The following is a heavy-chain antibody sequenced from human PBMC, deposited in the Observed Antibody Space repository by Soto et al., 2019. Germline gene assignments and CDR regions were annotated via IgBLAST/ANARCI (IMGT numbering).Heavy chain of an antibody. CDR2: ISSSSSTI. Sequence: PGGSLRLSCAASGFTFSSYSMNWVRQAPGKGLEWVSYISSSSSTIYYADSVKGRFTISRDNAKNSLYLQMNSLRAEDTAVYYCARDAGGGIVVVPAAMWSFDYWGQGTLVTVSS. V-gene: IGHV3-48*01. CDR1: GFTFSSYS. CDR3: ARDAGGGIVVVPAAMWSFDY. J-gene: IGHJ4*02. D-gene: IGHD2-2*01.